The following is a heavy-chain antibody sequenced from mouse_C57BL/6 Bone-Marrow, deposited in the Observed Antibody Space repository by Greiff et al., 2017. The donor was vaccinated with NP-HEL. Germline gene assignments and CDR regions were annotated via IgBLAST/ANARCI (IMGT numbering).Heavy chain of an antibody. CDR2: INPNYGTT. CDR1: GYSFTDYN. V-gene: IGHV1-39*01. Sequence: VHVKQSGPELVKPGASVKISCKASGYSFTDYNMNWVKQSNGKSLEWIGVINPNYGTTSYNQKFKGKATLTVDQSSSTAYMQLNSLTSEDSAVYYCARGGPFITTVPPDYWGQGTTLTVSS. CDR3: ARGGPFITTVPPDY. D-gene: IGHD1-1*01. J-gene: IGHJ2*01.